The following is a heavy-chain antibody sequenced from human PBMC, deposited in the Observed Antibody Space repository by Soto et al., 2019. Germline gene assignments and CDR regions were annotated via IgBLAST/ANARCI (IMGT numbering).Heavy chain of an antibody. V-gene: IGHV3-23*01. CDR3: AKASYYDFWSGQNWFDP. CDR2: ISGSGGST. J-gene: IGHJ5*02. D-gene: IGHD3-3*01. CDR1: GFTFSSYA. Sequence: EVQLLESGGGLVQPGGSLRLSCAASGFTFSSYAMSWVRQAPGKGLEWVSAISGSGGSTYYADSVKGRFTISRDNSKNTLYLQMNSLRAEDTAVYYCAKASYYDFWSGQNWFDPWGQGTLVTVSS.